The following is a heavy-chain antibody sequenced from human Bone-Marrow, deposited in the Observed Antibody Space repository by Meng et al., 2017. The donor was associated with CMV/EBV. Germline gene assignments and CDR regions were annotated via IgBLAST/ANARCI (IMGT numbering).Heavy chain of an antibody. CDR2: ISGSGGST. CDR3: ARELLSIAAENAFDI. V-gene: IGHV3-23*01. D-gene: IGHD6-13*01. J-gene: IGHJ3*02. CDR1: GFTFSSYA. Sequence: GESLKISCAASGFTFSSYAMSWVRQAPGKGLEWVSAISGSGGSTYYADSVKGRFTISRDNSKNTLYLQMNSLRAEDTAVYYCARELLSIAAENAFDIWGQGTMVTVSS.